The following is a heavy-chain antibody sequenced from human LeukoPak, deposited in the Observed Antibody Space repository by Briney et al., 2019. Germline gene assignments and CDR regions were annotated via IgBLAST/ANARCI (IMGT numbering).Heavy chain of an antibody. D-gene: IGHD3-3*01. Sequence: PGGSLRLSCAASGFTFSSYSMNWVRQAPGKGLEWVSYISSSSSTIYYADSVKGRFTISRDNAKNSLYLQMNSLRAEDTAVYYCARGRITIIGYWGQGTLVTVSS. CDR2: ISSSSSTI. V-gene: IGHV3-48*01. J-gene: IGHJ4*02. CDR3: ARGRITIIGY. CDR1: GFTFSSYS.